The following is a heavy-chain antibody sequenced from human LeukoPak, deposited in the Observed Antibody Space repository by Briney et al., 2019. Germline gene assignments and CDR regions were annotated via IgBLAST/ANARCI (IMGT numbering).Heavy chain of an antibody. CDR2: ISGSGGST. J-gene: IGHJ2*01. CDR1: GFTFSSYW. V-gene: IGHV3-23*01. CDR3: ARNPNDWYFDL. Sequence: HPGGSLRLSCAASGFTFSSYWMSWVRQAPGKGLEWVSGISGSGGSTYYADSVKGRFTISRDNSKNTLYLQMNSLRAEDTAVYYCARNPNDWYFDLWGRGTLVTVSS.